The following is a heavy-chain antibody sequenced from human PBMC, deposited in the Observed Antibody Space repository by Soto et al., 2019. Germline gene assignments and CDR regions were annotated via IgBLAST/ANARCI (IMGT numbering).Heavy chain of an antibody. Sequence: QVQLVQSGGEVKKPGASVKVSCKASGYIFNSFGISWVRQAPGQGLEWMGWISAYTGNTKYAQNFQGRVTMTTDTXXXXAXXXXXXXXXXXXXVYYXXRXWTTGEIDYWGQGTLVTVSS. J-gene: IGHJ4*02. CDR3: XRXWTTGEIDY. CDR1: GYIFNSFG. D-gene: IGHD4-17*01. CDR2: ISAYTGNT. V-gene: IGHV1-18*01.